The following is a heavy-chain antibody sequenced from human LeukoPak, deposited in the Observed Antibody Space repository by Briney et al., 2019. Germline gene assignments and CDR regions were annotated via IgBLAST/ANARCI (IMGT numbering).Heavy chain of an antibody. CDR1: GYSFTSYW. J-gene: IGHJ4*02. D-gene: IGHD3-22*01. CDR2: IYPGDSDT. Sequence: GESLKISCKGSGYSFTSYWIGWVRQMPGKGLEWMGIIYPGDSDTRYSPSFQGQVTISADKSISTAYLQWSSLKASDTAMYYCARHTQFAPYYYDSSGYYYLDYWGQGTLVTASS. CDR3: ARHTQFAPYYYDSSGYYYLDY. V-gene: IGHV5-51*01.